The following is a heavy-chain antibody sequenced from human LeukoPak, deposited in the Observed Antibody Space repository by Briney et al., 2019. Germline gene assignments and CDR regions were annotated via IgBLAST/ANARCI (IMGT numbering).Heavy chain of an antibody. V-gene: IGHV3-30-3*01. CDR1: GFTFSRYA. J-gene: IGHJ3*02. Sequence: GGSLRLSRAASGFTFSRYAMYWVRQTPGKGLEWVAVISYGGSNKYYADSVKGRFTISRDNSKNTLYLQMNSLRADDTAVYYCATGIGYDAFDIWGQGTMVTVSS. CDR3: ATGIGYDAFDI. D-gene: IGHD1-1*01. CDR2: ISYGGSNK.